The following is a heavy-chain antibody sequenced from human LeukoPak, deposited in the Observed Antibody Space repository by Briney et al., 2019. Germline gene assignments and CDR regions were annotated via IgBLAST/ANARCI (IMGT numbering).Heavy chain of an antibody. CDR2: ISGSGGST. Sequence: GGSLRLSCAASGFTFSSYAMSWVRQAPGKGLEWVSAISGSGGSTYYADSVKGRFTISRDNSKNTLYLQMNSLRAEDTAVYYCAKSGGYAFYYYHGMDVWGQGTTVTVSS. D-gene: IGHD3-22*01. CDR1: GFTFSSYA. J-gene: IGHJ6*02. V-gene: IGHV3-23*01. CDR3: AKSGGYAFYYYHGMDV.